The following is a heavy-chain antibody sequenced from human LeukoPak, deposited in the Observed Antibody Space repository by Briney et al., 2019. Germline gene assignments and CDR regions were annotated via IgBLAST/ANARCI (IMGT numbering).Heavy chain of an antibody. Sequence: GASVKVSCKASGYKFTSYGFSWVRQATGQGLEWMGWMNPNSGNTGYAQKFQGRVTITRNTSISTAYMEPSSLRSEDTAVYYCASTYYYGSGSQASNDYWGQGTLVTVSS. J-gene: IGHJ4*02. CDR3: ASTYYYGSGSQASNDY. CDR1: GYKFTSYG. D-gene: IGHD3-10*01. CDR2: MNPNSGNT. V-gene: IGHV1-8*03.